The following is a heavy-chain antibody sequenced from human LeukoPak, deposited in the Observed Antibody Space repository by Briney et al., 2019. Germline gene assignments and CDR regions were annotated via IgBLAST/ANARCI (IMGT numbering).Heavy chain of an antibody. V-gene: IGHV1-69*13. Sequence: EASVKVSCKASGGTFSSYAISWVRQAPGQGLEWMGGIIPIFGTANYAQKFQGRVTITADESTSTAYMELSSLRSEDTAVYYCARVEWLWELVGWGQGTLVTVSS. J-gene: IGHJ4*02. CDR1: GGTFSSYA. D-gene: IGHD1-26*01. CDR2: IIPIFGTA. CDR3: ARVEWLWELVG.